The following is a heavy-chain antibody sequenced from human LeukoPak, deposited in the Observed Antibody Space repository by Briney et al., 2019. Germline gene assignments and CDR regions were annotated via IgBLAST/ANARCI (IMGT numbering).Heavy chain of an antibody. V-gene: IGHV3-11*04. J-gene: IGHJ4*02. Sequence: GGSLRLSCAASGFTFSDYYMSWTRQAPGKGLEWVSYISSSGSTIYYADSVKGRFTISRDNAKNSLYLQMNSLRAEDTAVYYCAKDPFLLDSSGWGADYWGQGTLVTVSS. D-gene: IGHD6-19*01. CDR3: AKDPFLLDSSGWGADY. CDR1: GFTFSDYY. CDR2: ISSSGSTI.